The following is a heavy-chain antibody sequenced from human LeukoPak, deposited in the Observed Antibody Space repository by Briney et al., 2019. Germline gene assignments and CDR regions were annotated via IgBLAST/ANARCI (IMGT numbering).Heavy chain of an antibody. CDR2: IIPIFGTA. J-gene: IGHJ4*02. Sequence: SVTVSCKASGGTFSSYAISWVRQAPGQGLEWMGGIIPIFGTANYAQKFQGRVTITADESTSTAYMELSSLRSEDTAVYYCARDRREGYSSGWYYFDYWGQGTLVTVSS. CDR1: GGTFSSYA. D-gene: IGHD6-19*01. V-gene: IGHV1-69*13. CDR3: ARDRREGYSSGWYYFDY.